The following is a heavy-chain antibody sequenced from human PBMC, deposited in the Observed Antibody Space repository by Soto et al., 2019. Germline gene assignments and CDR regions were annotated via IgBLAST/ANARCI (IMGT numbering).Heavy chain of an antibody. Sequence: EVRLLESGGGLVQPGGSLRLSCVASGFTFSNYAMSWVRQAPGKGLEWVSVVTGRSSSTYYADSVEGRFIISRDNSRNTLFLQMNSLVSEDTAVYYGTRRRPSKKYHRRWADAFHIWGQGTILTVSS. CDR1: GFTFSNYA. J-gene: IGHJ3*02. V-gene: IGHV3-23*01. CDR3: TRRRPSKKYHRRWADAFHI. D-gene: IGHD2-2*01. CDR2: VTGRSSST.